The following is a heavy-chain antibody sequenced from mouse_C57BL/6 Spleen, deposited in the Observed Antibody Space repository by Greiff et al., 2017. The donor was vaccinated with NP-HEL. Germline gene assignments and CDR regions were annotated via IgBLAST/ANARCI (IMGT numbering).Heavy chain of an antibody. CDR1: GYAFSSYW. Sequence: VMLVESGAELVKPGASVKISCKASGYAFSSYWMNWVKQRPGKGLEWIGQIYPGDGDTNYNGKFKGKATLTADKSSSTAYMQLSSLTSEDSAVYFCARRDGSSSPWFAYWGQGTLVTVSA. CDR3: ARRDGSSSPWFAY. CDR2: IYPGDGDT. D-gene: IGHD1-1*01. J-gene: IGHJ3*01. V-gene: IGHV1-80*01.